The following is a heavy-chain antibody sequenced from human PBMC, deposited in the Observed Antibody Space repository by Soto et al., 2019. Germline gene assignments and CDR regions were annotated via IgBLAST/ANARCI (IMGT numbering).Heavy chain of an antibody. CDR1: GGTFTTYA. V-gene: IGHV1-69*01. CDR3: ARGYSGGYYYAMDV. J-gene: IGHJ6*02. Sequence: QVQLVQSGAEVKKPGSSVRVSCQASGGTFTTYAFNWVRQAPGQGIEWMGGIIPMYNKPNYAPNFLGRVTISADPSTSTACMELTTLTSEDRAVYFCARGYSGGYYYAMDVWGQGTTVTVSS. CDR2: IIPMYNKP. D-gene: IGHD4-4*01.